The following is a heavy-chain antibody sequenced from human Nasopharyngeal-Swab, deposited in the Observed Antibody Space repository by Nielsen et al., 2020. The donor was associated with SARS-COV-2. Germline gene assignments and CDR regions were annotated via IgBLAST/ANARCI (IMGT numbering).Heavy chain of an antibody. CDR1: GFSFDDYA. V-gene: IGHV3-9*01. D-gene: IGHD3-9*01. CDR2: ISWNSGRI. CDR3: ARDRRNLILTGFYDY. Sequence: SLKISCAASGFSFDDYAMHWVRQAPGKGLEWVSGISWNSGRIGYADSVKGQFTISRDDAKNSLYLQMNSLRAEDTAVYYCARDRRNLILTGFYDYWGQGTLVTVSS. J-gene: IGHJ4*02.